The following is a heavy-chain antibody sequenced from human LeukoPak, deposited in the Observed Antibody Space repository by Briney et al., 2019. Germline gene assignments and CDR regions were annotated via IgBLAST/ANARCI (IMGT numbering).Heavy chain of an antibody. CDR1: EFTFSSYA. CDR2: ISYDGSNK. Sequence: GRSLRLSCAASEFTFSSYAMHWVRQAPGKGLEWVAVISYDGSNKYYADSVKGRFTVSRDNSKNTLYLQMNSLRREDTAVYYCARSPIWARPYFDYWGQGTLVTVSS. J-gene: IGHJ4*02. V-gene: IGHV3-30-3*01. CDR3: ARSPIWARPYFDY. D-gene: IGHD6-6*01.